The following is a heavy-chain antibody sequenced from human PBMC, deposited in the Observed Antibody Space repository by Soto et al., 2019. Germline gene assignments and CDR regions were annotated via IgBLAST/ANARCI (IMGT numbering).Heavy chain of an antibody. J-gene: IGHJ4*02. CDR3: ARGGYSHGDRGY. CDR2: ISSSSRTI. D-gene: IGHD5-18*01. Sequence: GGSLRLSCAASGFTFSSYSMNWVRQAPGKGLEWVSCISSSSRTIYYADSVKGRFTISRDNVKNSLYLQMNSLRDEDTAVYYCARGGYSHGDRGYWGQGTLVTVSA. CDR1: GFTFSSYS. V-gene: IGHV3-48*02.